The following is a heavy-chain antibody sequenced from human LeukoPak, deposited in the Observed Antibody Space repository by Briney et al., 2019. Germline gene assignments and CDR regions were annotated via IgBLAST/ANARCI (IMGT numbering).Heavy chain of an antibody. CDR3: ARQLVRGYFDY. CDR2: INPNSGGT. CDR1: GGTFSSYA. V-gene: IGHV1-2*02. J-gene: IGHJ4*02. D-gene: IGHD6-13*01. Sequence: ASVKVSCKASGGTFSSYAISWVRQAPGQGLEWMGWINPNSGGTNYAQKFQGRVTMTRDTSISTAYMELSRLRSDDTAVYYCARQLVRGYFDYWGQGTLVTVSS.